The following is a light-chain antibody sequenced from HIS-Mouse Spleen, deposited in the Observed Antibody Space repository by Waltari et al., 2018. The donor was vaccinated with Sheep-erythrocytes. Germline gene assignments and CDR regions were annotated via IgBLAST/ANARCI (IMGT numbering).Light chain of an antibody. CDR3: QQSYSTPPLT. CDR1: QSISSY. V-gene: IGKV1-39*01. J-gene: IGKJ4*01. Sequence: DIQMTQSPSSLSASVGDSVTITCRASQSISSYLNWYQQKPGKAPKLLIYAASSLQSGVPSRFSGSGSGTDFTITISSLQPEDFATYYCQQSYSTPPLTFGGGTKVEIK. CDR2: AAS.